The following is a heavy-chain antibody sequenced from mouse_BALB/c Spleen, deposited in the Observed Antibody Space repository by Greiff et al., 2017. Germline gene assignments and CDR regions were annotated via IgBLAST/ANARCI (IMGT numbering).Heavy chain of an antibody. D-gene: IGHD4-1*01. V-gene: IGHV5-17*02. CDR1: GFTFSSFG. Sequence: EVKLVESGGGLVQPGGSRKLSCAASGFTFSSFGMHWVRQAPEKGLEWVAYISSGSSTIYYADTVKGRFTISRDNPKNTLFLQMTSLRSEDTAMYYCARSWGPYYYAMDYWGQGTSVTVSS. J-gene: IGHJ4*01. CDR2: ISSGSSTI. CDR3: ARSWGPYYYAMDY.